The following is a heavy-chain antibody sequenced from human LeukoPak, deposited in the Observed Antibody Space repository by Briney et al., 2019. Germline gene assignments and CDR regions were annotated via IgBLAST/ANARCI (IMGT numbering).Heavy chain of an antibody. V-gene: IGHV3-23*01. CDR3: AKGGGPYYSYHMDV. Sequence: GGSLRLSCAASGFTFSNYGMSWVRQAPGKGLEWVSSIRESGSNTNYADSVKGRFTISRDSSKNTLYLQMNSLRAEDTAVYYCAKGGGPYYSYHMDVRGKGTTVTISS. CDR2: IRESGSNT. CDR1: GFTFSNYG. J-gene: IGHJ6*03.